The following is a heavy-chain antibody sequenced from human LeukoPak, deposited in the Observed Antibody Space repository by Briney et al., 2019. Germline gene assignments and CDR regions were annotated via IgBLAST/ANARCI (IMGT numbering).Heavy chain of an antibody. D-gene: IGHD3-16*02. J-gene: IGHJ6*03. CDR2: INPNRGGT. CDR1: GYTFTGYY. V-gene: IGHV1-2*02. CDR3: ARGLLQITFGGVIVMGNMRYYYYYYMDV. Sequence: ASVKVSCKASGYTFTGYYMHWVRQAPGQGLEWMGLINPNRGGTNYAQKVQGRVTMTRDTSISTAYMELSRMRSDDPAVYYCARGLLQITFGGVIVMGNMRYYYYYYMDVWGKGTTVTVSS.